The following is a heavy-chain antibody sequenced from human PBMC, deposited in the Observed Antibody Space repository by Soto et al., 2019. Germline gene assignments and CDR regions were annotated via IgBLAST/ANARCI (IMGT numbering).Heavy chain of an antibody. Sequence: SQTLSLTCAVSGDSVSSNNIAWNWLRQSPWRGLEWLGRTYYRSKWYNEYAVSVRSRITINLDTSKNQFSLKLSSVTAADTAVYYCARGGGITGTTFYLYYYYGMDVWGQGTTVTVSS. D-gene: IGHD1-20*01. V-gene: IGHV6-1*01. CDR3: ARGGGITGTTFYLYYYYGMDV. J-gene: IGHJ6*02. CDR2: TYYRSKWYN. CDR1: GDSVSSNNIA.